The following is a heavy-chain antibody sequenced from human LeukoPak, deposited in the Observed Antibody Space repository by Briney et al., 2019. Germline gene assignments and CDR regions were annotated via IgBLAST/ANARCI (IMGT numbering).Heavy chain of an antibody. D-gene: IGHD5-24*01. CDR2: ISSSSSYI. CDR1: GVTLSSYA. J-gene: IGHJ4*02. Sequence: GGSLRLSCAASGVTLSSYAMSWARQAPGKGLEWVSSISSSSSYIYYADSVKGRFTISRDNAKKFLYLQMNSLRAEDTALYYCARVVLSRGERDYWGQGTLVTVSS. CDR3: ARVVLSRGERDY. V-gene: IGHV3-21*04.